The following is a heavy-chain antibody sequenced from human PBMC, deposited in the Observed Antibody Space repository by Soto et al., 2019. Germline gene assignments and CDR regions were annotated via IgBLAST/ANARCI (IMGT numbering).Heavy chain of an antibody. CDR3: ARGGLNWNSKDWFDP. CDR2: INHSGST. Sequence: AATLSLTCAVYGGSFSCYYWSWMRQPPGKGLEWIGEINHSGSTNYNPSLKSRVTISVDTSKNQFSLKLSSVTAADTAVYYCARGGLNWNSKDWFDPWGQGTLVTVSS. J-gene: IGHJ5*02. V-gene: IGHV4-34*01. CDR1: GGSFSCYY. D-gene: IGHD1-7*01.